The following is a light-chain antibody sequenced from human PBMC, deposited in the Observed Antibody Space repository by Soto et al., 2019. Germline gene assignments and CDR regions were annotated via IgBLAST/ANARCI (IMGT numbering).Light chain of an antibody. Sequence: TQMTQSPSTLSASVGASVSITCRASRGIGTRLAWFQQKPGRAPNLLIYRASTLARGVPSRFSGSGSGPEFTLTISSLQPDDFATDYGHRHETYPLAFGGGTKVDI. V-gene: IGKV1-5*03. J-gene: IGKJ4*01. CDR1: RGIGTR. CDR3: HRHETYPLA. CDR2: RAS.